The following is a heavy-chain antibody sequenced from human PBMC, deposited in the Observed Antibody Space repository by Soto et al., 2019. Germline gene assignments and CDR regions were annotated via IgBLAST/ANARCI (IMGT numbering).Heavy chain of an antibody. V-gene: IGHV1-46*01. D-gene: IGHD4-17*01. CDR2: INPSGGST. Sequence: ASVKVSCKASGYTFTSYNMHWVRQAPGQGLEWMGIINPSGGSTSYAQKFQGRVTMTRDTATSTVYMELSSLRSEDTAVYYCAGVSYGDYGTGIGYWGQGTLVTASS. CDR1: GYTFTSYN. CDR3: AGVSYGDYGTGIGY. J-gene: IGHJ4*02.